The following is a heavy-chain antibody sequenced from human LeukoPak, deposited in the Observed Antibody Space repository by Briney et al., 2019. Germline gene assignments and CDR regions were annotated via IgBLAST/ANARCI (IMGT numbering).Heavy chain of an antibody. V-gene: IGHV4-39*01. CDR2: IYYSGGT. J-gene: IGHJ4*02. D-gene: IGHD2-21*02. CDR1: GGSISSSSYY. Sequence: SETLSLTCTVSGGSISSSSYYWGWIRQPPGKGLEWIGSIYYSGGTYYNPSLKSRVTISVDTSKNQFSLKLSSVTAADTAVYYCARQSRVTQFDYWGQGTLVTVSS. CDR3: ARQSRVTQFDY.